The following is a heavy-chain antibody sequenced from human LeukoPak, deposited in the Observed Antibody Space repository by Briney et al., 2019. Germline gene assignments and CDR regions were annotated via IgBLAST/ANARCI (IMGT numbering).Heavy chain of an antibody. CDR2: ISSSGSTI. Sequence: TGGSLRLSCAASGFTFSSYEMNWVRQAPGEGMEWVSYISSSGSTIYYADSVKGRFTISRDNAKNSLYLQMNSLRPEDTAVYYCARDAVGARVDAFDIWGQGTMVTVSS. D-gene: IGHD1-26*01. CDR1: GFTFSSYE. V-gene: IGHV3-48*03. CDR3: ARDAVGARVDAFDI. J-gene: IGHJ3*02.